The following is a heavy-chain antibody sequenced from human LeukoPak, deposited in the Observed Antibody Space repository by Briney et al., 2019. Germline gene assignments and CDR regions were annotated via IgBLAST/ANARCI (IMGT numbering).Heavy chain of an antibody. CDR2: IYYSGST. D-gene: IGHD3-22*01. V-gene: IGHV4-39*07. J-gene: IGHJ4*02. CDR1: GGSISSSSHY. CDR3: ARSPNAYYSDSSGYYYFDY. Sequence: PSETLSLTCTVSGGSISSSSHYWGWIRQPPGKGLEWIGNIYYSGSTYYNPSLKSRVTISVDTSKNQFSLKLSSVTAADTAVYYCARSPNAYYSDSSGYYYFDYWGQGTLVTVSS.